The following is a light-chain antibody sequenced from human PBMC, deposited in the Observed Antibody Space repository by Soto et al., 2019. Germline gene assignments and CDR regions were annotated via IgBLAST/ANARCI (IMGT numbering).Light chain of an antibody. Sequence: QSVLTQPPSVSEAPRQRVTISCSGSSSNIGNNAVSWYQQLPGKAPKLLIYYDDLLPSGVSDRFSGSKSGTSASLAISGLQSEDEADYYCASWDDSLNGRVFGGGTKVTVL. CDR3: ASWDDSLNGRV. J-gene: IGLJ2*01. CDR2: YDD. CDR1: SSNIGNNA. V-gene: IGLV1-36*01.